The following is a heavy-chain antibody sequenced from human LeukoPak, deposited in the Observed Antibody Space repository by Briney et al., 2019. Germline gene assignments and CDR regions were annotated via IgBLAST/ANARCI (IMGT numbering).Heavy chain of an antibody. CDR3: ARRDCGGDCYSDWFDP. J-gene: IGHJ5*02. CDR1: GGSISGYY. D-gene: IGHD2-21*02. Sequence: SETLSLTCTVSGGSISGYYWSWIRQPPGKGLEWIGYIYYSGSTNYNPSLKSRVTISVDTSKNQFSLKLSSVTAADTAVYYCARRDCGGDCYSDWFDPWGQGTLVTVSS. CDR2: IYYSGST. V-gene: IGHV4-59*08.